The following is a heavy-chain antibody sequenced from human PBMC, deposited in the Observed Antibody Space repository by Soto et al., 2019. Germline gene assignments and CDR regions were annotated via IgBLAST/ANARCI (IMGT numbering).Heavy chain of an antibody. V-gene: IGHV4-59*04. CDR2: MYYGGST. CDR1: GGSIGTSY. D-gene: IGHD2-15*01. J-gene: IGHJ5*02. CDR3: ARDIAIAWFFL. Sequence: SETLSLTCTVSGGSIGTSYWCWIRQPPGKGLEWIGTMYYGGSTYYNPSLKSRVTISVDTSKNQFSLSLTSVTAADTAVYYCARDIAIAWFFLWGHGTLVTVSS.